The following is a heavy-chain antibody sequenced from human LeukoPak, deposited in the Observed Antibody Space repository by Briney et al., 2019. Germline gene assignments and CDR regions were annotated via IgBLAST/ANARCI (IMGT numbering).Heavy chain of an antibody. Sequence: GGSLRLSCAASGFTFSSYWMSWVRQAPGKGLGWVANIKQDGSEKYYVDSVKGRFTISRDNAKNSLYLQMNSLRAEDTAVYYCATVCYDYVWGSYRSSYCDYWGQGTLVNVSS. CDR1: GFTFSSYW. CDR2: IKQDGSEK. D-gene: IGHD3-16*02. CDR3: ATVCYDYVWGSYRSSYCDY. V-gene: IGHV3-7*01. J-gene: IGHJ4*02.